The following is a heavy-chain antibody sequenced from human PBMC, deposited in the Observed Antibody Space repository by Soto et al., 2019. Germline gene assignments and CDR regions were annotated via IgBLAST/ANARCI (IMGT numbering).Heavy chain of an antibody. CDR3: TKEHSNYPDNWFDP. CDR1: GFTFSNHA. Sequence: GGSLRLSCAASGFTFSNHAMSWVRQAPGTGLEWVSAIDGGGTKTYYADSVKGRFTISRDNSMNTLYLQMDSLRAEDTAIYYCTKEHSNYPDNWFDPWGQGTRVTVSS. D-gene: IGHD4-4*01. V-gene: IGHV3-23*01. J-gene: IGHJ5*02. CDR2: IDGGGTKT.